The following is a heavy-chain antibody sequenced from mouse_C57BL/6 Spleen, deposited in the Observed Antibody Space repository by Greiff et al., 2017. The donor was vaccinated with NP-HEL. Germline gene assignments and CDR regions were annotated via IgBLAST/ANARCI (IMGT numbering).Heavy chain of an antibody. CDR1: GYTFTTYP. J-gene: IGHJ4*01. V-gene: IGHV1-47*01. Sequence: QVHVKQSGAELVKPGASVKMSCKASGYTFTTYPIEWMKQNHGKSLEWIGNFHPYNDDTKYNEKFKGKATLTVEKSSSTVYLELSRLTSDDSAVYYCARGYDYDQAMDYWGQGTSVTVSS. CDR3: ARGYDYDQAMDY. D-gene: IGHD2-4*01. CDR2: FHPYNDDT.